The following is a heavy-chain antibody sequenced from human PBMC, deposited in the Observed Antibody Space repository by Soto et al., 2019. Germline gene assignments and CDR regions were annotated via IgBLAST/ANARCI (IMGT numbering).Heavy chain of an antibody. CDR2: ISGSGGST. CDR3: AKGDYDIFGYYYYYGMDV. J-gene: IGHJ6*02. CDR1: GFTFSSYA. V-gene: IGHV3-23*01. Sequence: HPGGSLRLSCAASGFTFSSYAMSWVRQAPGKGLEWVSAISGSGGSTYYADSVKGRFTISRDNSKNTLYLQMNSLRAEDTAVYYCAKGDYDIFGYYYYYGMDVWGQGTTVTVSS. D-gene: IGHD3-9*01.